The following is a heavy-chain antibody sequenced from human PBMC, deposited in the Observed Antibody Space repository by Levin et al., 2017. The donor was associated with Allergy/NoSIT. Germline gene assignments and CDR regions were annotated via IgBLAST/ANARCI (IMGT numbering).Heavy chain of an antibody. CDR2: IWNDGGNK. CDR1: GFTFSRFG. V-gene: IGHV3-33*01. Sequence: GGSLRLSCAASGFTFSRFGMHWVRQAPGKGLEWVAIIWNDGGNKYYADSVKGRFSITRDNSKNTLYLQMNSLRVEDTAVYFCARDGTYYYNSGSPLDYWGQGTLVTVPS. CDR3: ARDGTYYYNSGSPLDY. J-gene: IGHJ4*02. D-gene: IGHD3-10*01.